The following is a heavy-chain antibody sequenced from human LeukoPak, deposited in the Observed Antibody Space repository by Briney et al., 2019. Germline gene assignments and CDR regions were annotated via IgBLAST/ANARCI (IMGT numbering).Heavy chain of an antibody. J-gene: IGHJ4*02. V-gene: IGHV1-69*06. CDR2: IIPIFGTA. Sequence: PLASVKVSCTASGGTFSSYAIGWVRQAPGQGLEWMGGIIPIFGTANYAQKFQGRVTITADKSTSTAYMELSSLRSEDTAVYYCAVRDYYDSSGRDLDYWGQGTLVTVSS. D-gene: IGHD3-22*01. CDR3: AVRDYYDSSGRDLDY. CDR1: GGTFSSYA.